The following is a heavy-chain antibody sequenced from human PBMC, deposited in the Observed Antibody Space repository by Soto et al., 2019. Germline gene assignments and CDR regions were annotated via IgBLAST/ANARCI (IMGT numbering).Heavy chain of an antibody. CDR2: ISWNSGSI. Sequence: EVQLVESGGGLVQPGRSLRLSCAASGFTFDDYAMHWVRQAPGKGLEWVSGISWNSGSIGYADSVKGRFTISRDNAKNSLYLQMNSLRAEDTALYYCAKAPNSGYDMVNFDYGGQGTLVTVSS. D-gene: IGHD5-12*01. V-gene: IGHV3-9*01. CDR3: AKAPNSGYDMVNFDY. J-gene: IGHJ4*02. CDR1: GFTFDDYA.